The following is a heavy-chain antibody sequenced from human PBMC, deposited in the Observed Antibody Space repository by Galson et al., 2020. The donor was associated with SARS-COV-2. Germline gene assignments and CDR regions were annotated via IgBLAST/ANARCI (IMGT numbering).Heavy chain of an antibody. CDR1: GFTSSSYG. CDR3: AKGSASSGWYSPPPDY. D-gene: IGHD6-19*01. CDR2: ISYDGSNK. J-gene: IGHJ4*02. Sequence: TGGSLRLPCAASGFTSSSYGMHWVRQAPGKGLEWVAVISYDGSNKYYADSVKGRFTISRDNSKNTLYLQMNSLRAEDTAVYYCAKGSASSGWYSPPPDYWGQGTLVTVSS. V-gene: IGHV3-30*18.